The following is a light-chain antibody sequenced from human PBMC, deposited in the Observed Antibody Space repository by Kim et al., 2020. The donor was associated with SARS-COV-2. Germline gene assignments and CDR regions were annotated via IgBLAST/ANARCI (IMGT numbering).Light chain of an antibody. V-gene: IGLV3-21*02. CDR3: QVWDTTGDQWV. Sequence: APGQTARTTCGGNSIGTKTVHWYQQKPGQAPVLVINQDSGRPSGIPERFSGSNSGNTATLTISRVEVGDEADYFCQVWDTTGDQWVFGGGTQLTVL. CDR1: SIGTKT. CDR2: QDS. J-gene: IGLJ3*02.